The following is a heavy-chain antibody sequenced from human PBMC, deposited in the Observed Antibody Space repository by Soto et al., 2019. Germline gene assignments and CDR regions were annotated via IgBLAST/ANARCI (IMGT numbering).Heavy chain of an antibody. CDR3: ARGLFYYGSV. V-gene: IGHV3-13*01. Sequence: PGGFLRLSCAASGLTFSTYDMHWVRQATGKGLEWFSAIGTAGDTYYPGSVKGRFTISRENAKNSLYLQMNSLRAGDTAVYYCARGLFYYGSVWGKGTTVTVSS. J-gene: IGHJ6*04. CDR2: IGTAGDT. D-gene: IGHD3-10*01. CDR1: GLTFSTYD.